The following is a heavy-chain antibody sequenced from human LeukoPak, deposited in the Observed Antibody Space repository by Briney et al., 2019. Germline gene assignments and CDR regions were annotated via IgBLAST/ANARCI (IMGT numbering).Heavy chain of an antibody. V-gene: IGHV3-7*03. CDR3: ARRYFDY. CDR2: IKQDGSEK. Sequence: GGSLRLSCAASGFTFSSYAMSWVRQAPGKGLEWVANIKQDGSEKYYVDSVKGRFTISRDNAKSSLYLQMNSLRAEDTAVYYCARRYFDYWGQGTLVTVSS. J-gene: IGHJ4*02. CDR1: GFTFSSYA.